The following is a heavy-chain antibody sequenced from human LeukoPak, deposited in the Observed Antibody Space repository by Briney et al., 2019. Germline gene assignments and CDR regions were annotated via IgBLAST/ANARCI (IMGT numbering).Heavy chain of an antibody. CDR2: INPNSGGR. CDR1: GYTFTSYG. Sequence: ASVKVSCKASGYTFTSYGILWVRQAPGQGLEGMGWINPNSGGRNYAQKFQGRVTMTRDTSISTAYMELSRLRSDDTAVYYCAGVRITMVRGVPNWFDPWGQGTLVTVSS. D-gene: IGHD3-10*01. CDR3: AGVRITMVRGVPNWFDP. J-gene: IGHJ5*02. V-gene: IGHV1-2*02.